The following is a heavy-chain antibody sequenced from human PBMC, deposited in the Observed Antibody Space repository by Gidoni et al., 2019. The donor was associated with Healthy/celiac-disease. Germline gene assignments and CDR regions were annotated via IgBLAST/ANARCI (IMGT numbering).Heavy chain of an antibody. J-gene: IGHJ4*02. CDR3: ATIACCGGDCYSGGDY. CDR1: GYTFTSYD. D-gene: IGHD2-21*02. V-gene: IGHV1-8*01. CDR2: MNPNSGNT. Sequence: QVPLVQSGAEVNKPGPSVKVSCKASGYTFTSYDLTWVRQAAGHGLEWMGWMNPNSGNTGYEQKFQGRVTMTRNTSISTAYMELSSLRSEDTAVYYCATIACCGGDCYSGGDYWGQGTLVTVSS.